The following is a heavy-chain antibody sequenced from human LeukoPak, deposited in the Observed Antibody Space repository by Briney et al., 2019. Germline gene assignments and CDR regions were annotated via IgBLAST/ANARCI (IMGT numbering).Heavy chain of an antibody. D-gene: IGHD6-13*01. J-gene: IGHJ6*02. CDR3: ARGDSSNWYGNGVDV. V-gene: IGHV4-59*01. CDR1: GGSISSYY. CDR2: IYYSGST. Sequence: SETLSLTCTVSGGSISSYYWSWIRQPPGKGLEWIGYIYYSGSTNYNPSLKSRVTISVDTSKNQFSLKLSSVTAADTAVYYCARGDSSNWYGNGVDVWGQGTTVTVSS.